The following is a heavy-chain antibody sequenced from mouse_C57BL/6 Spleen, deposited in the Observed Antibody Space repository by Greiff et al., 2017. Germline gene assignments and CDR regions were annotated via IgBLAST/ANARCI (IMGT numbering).Heavy chain of an antibody. CDR2: IRNKANNHAT. CDR3: TRNGVTWFAY. J-gene: IGHJ3*01. CDR1: GFTFSDAW. V-gene: IGHV6-6*01. Sequence: EVQVVESGGGLVQPGGSMKLSCAASGFTFSDAWMDWVRQSPEKGLEWVAEIRNKANNHATYYAESVKGRFTISRDDSKSSVYLQMNSLRAEDTGIYYCTRNGVTWFAYWGQGTLVTVSA.